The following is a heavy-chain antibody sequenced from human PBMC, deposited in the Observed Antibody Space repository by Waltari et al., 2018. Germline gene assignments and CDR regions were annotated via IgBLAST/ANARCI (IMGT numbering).Heavy chain of an antibody. J-gene: IGHJ4*02. Sequence: VQLVESGGGLVQPGGSLRLSCAASEFTFTSYSMNWVRQAPGRGLEWVSYISSSSRTIYYADSVKGRFTISRDNAKNSLYLQMNSLRVEDTAVYYCARDKVRSFDYWGQGTLVTVSS. CDR3: ARDKVRSFDY. CDR1: EFTFTSYS. V-gene: IGHV3-48*01. CDR2: ISSSSRTI.